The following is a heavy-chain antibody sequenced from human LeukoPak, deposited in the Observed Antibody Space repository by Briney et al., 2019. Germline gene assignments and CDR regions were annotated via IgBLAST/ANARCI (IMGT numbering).Heavy chain of an antibody. V-gene: IGHV1-69*05. CDR2: IIPIFGTA. CDR1: GGTFSSYA. Sequence: GASVKVSCKASGGTFSSYAISWVRQAPGQGLEWMGGIIPIFGTANYAQKFQGRVTITTDESTSTAYMELSSLRSEDTAVYYCASSYVGHSSGWYQYNWFDPWGQGTLVTVSS. CDR3: ASSYVGHSSGWYQYNWFDP. D-gene: IGHD6-19*01. J-gene: IGHJ5*02.